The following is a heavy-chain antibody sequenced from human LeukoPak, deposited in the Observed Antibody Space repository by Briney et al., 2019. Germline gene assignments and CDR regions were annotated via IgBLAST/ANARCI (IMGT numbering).Heavy chain of an antibody. J-gene: IGHJ4*02. Sequence: SETLSLTCTLSGGSLRSYHWSWFRQPPGKGLEWMGHVFYTGKAAYSPSLTGRLTISVDTSKNQFSLRLASVSAADTAVYFCARLSRGAGAAKTFDYWGQGILVTVSS. CDR1: GGSLRSYH. V-gene: IGHV4-59*08. CDR2: VFYTGKA. CDR3: ARLSRGAGAAKTFDY. D-gene: IGHD1-26*01.